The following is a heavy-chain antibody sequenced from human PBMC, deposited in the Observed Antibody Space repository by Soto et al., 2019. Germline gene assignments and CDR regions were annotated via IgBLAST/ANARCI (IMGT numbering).Heavy chain of an antibody. D-gene: IGHD3-10*01. CDR2: IHYSGST. V-gene: IGHV4-59*08. J-gene: IGHJ4*02. CDR3: ARHRFGLDC. CDR1: GGSISSYY. Sequence: SETLSLTCTVSGGSISSYYWSWIRQPPGKGLEWIGYIHYSGSTHYNPSLKSRVGISMDTSKTQFSLTLGSVTAADTAVYYCARHRFGLDCWGQGTLVTVSS.